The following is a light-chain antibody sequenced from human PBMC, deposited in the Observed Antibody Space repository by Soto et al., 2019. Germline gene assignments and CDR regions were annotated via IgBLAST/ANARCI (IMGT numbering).Light chain of an antibody. Sequence: DIQMTQSPSTLSASVGDRVTITCRASQSINNRLAWYQLKPGKAPKLLMYHASTLQSGVPSGFSGSGSGTEFTLTISSLQPDDFAPYCCQQYASYSPTFGQGTKVGIE. J-gene: IGKJ1*01. V-gene: IGKV1-5*01. CDR1: QSINNR. CDR3: QQYASYSPT. CDR2: HAS.